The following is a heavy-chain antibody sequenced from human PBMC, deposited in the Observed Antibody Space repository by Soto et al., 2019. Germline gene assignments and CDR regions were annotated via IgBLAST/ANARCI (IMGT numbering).Heavy chain of an antibody. CDR3: TRDNRGENFWSGYYRFDP. D-gene: IGHD3-3*01. J-gene: IGHJ5*02. Sequence: PGGSLRLSCTASGFTFGDYVMSWVRQAPGKGLEWVGFIRSKAYGGTTEYAASVKGRFSISRDDSKSVAYLQMNSLKIEDTAVYYCTRDNRGENFWSGYYRFDPWGQGIVVTVSS. V-gene: IGHV3-49*04. CDR1: GFTFGDYV. CDR2: IRSKAYGGTT.